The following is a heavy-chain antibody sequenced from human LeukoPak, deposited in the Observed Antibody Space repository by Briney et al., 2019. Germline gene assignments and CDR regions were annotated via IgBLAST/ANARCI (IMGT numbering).Heavy chain of an antibody. CDR2: INPNSGGT. CDR3: ARAREETAMVLRLYFDF. D-gene: IGHD5-18*01. Sequence: ASVKVSCKASGYTFTGYYMHWVRQAPGQGLEWMGWINPNSGGTNYAQKFQGRVTMTRDTSIGTAYMELSRLSSDDTAVYYCARAREETAMVLRLYFDFWGQGTLVTVSS. J-gene: IGHJ4*02. CDR1: GYTFTGYY. V-gene: IGHV1-2*02.